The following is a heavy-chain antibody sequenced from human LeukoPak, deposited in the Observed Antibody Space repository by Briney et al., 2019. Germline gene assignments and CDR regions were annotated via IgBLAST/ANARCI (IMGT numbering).Heavy chain of an antibody. CDR3: ARGGEDSSSWVRYYFDY. D-gene: IGHD6-6*01. Sequence: GGSLRLSCAASGFTVSSNYMSWVRQAPGKGLEWVSVIYSGGSTYYADSVKGRFTISRHNSKNTLYLQMNSLRAEDTAVYYCARGGEDSSSWVRYYFDYWGQGTLVTVSS. V-gene: IGHV3-53*04. CDR1: GFTVSSNY. CDR2: IYSGGST. J-gene: IGHJ4*02.